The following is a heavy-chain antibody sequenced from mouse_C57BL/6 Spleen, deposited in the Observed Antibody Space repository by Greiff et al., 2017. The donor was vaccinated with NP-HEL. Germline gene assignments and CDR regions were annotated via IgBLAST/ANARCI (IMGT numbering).Heavy chain of an antibody. Sequence: EVQVVESGPGLVKPSQSLSLTCSVTGYSITSGYYWNWIRQFPGNKLEWMGYISYDGSNNYNPSLKNRISITRDTSKNQFFLKLNSVTTEDTATYYCARAPYLAWFAYWGQGTLVTVSA. CDR3: ARAPYLAWFAY. J-gene: IGHJ3*01. V-gene: IGHV3-6*01. CDR1: GYSITSGYY. D-gene: IGHD5-5*01. CDR2: ISYDGSN.